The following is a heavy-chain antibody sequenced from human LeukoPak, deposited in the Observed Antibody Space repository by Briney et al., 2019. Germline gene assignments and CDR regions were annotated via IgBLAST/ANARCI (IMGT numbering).Heavy chain of an antibody. D-gene: IGHD6-19*01. V-gene: IGHV1-18*01. J-gene: IGHJ4*02. CDR2: ISAYNGNT. Sequence: ASVKVSCKASGYTFTSYGIRWVRQAPGQGLEWMGWISAYNGNTNYAQKLQGRVTMTTDTSTSTAYMELRSLRSDDTAVYYCARVGWIAVAGYFDYWGQGILVTVSS. CDR1: GYTFTSYG. CDR3: ARVGWIAVAGYFDY.